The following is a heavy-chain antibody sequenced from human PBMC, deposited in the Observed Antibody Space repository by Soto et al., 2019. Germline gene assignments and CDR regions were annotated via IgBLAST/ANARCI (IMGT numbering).Heavy chain of an antibody. Sequence: EVQLLESGGGLVQPGGSLRLSCAASGFTFSSYAMSWVRQSPGKGLEWVSAISGSGGSTYYADSVKGRFTIARDNSKNTLYLQMNSLRAEDTAVYYCARRSSAWYFDYWGQGTLVTVSS. J-gene: IGHJ4*02. D-gene: IGHD6-19*01. V-gene: IGHV3-23*01. CDR2: ISGSGGST. CDR3: ARRSSAWYFDY. CDR1: GFTFSSYA.